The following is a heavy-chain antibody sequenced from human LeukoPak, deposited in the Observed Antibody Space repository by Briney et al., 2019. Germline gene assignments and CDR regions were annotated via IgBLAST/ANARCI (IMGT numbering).Heavy chain of an antibody. J-gene: IGHJ4*02. CDR3: ARGSSSGWYLPDY. Sequence: GGSLRLSCAASGFTFSSYVMHWVRQAPGKGLEWVAVIWYDGSNKYYADSVKGRFTISRDNSKNTLYLQMNSLRAEDTAEYYCARGSSSGWYLPDYWGQGTPVTVSS. V-gene: IGHV3-33*01. D-gene: IGHD6-19*01. CDR2: IWYDGSNK. CDR1: GFTFSSYV.